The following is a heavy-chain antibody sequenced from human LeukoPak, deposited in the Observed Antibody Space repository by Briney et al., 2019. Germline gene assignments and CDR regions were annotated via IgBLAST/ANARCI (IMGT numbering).Heavy chain of an antibody. Sequence: SVKVSCKSSGGTFSSYAISWVRQAPGQGLEWMGGIIPIFGTANYAQKFQGRVTITADESTSTAYMELSSLRSEDTAVYYCARGGGGFGELLPPNWFDPWGQGTLVTVSS. J-gene: IGHJ5*02. D-gene: IGHD3-10*01. V-gene: IGHV1-69*13. CDR3: ARGGGGFGELLPPNWFDP. CDR1: GGTFSSYA. CDR2: IIPIFGTA.